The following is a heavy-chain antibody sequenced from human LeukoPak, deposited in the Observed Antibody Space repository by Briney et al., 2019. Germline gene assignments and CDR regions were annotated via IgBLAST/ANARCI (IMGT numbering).Heavy chain of an antibody. V-gene: IGHV1-8*01. CDR2: MNPNSGNT. D-gene: IGHD2-15*01. Sequence: ASVKVSCKASGYTFTSYDINWVRQATGQGLEWMGWMNPNSGNTGYAQKFQGRVTMTRNTSISTAYMELSSLRSEDTAVYYCARGPAYFSRIYCSGGSCELFDYWGQGTLVTVSS. CDR1: GYTFTSYD. J-gene: IGHJ4*02. CDR3: ARGPAYFSRIYCSGGSCELFDY.